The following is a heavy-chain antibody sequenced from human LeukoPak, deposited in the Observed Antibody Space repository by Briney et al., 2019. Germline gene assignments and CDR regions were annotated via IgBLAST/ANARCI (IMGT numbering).Heavy chain of an antibody. CDR3: ARGRGSSRYYFDY. J-gene: IGHJ4*02. D-gene: IGHD1-26*01. Sequence: GGSLRLPCAASGFTFGSYAMSWVRQAPGKGLEWVSAVSGSGGNTYYPDSVKGRFTISRDNSKNTLYLQMNSLRAEDTAVYYCARGRGSSRYYFDYWGQGTLVTVSS. CDR2: VSGSGGNT. CDR1: GFTFGSYA. V-gene: IGHV3-23*01.